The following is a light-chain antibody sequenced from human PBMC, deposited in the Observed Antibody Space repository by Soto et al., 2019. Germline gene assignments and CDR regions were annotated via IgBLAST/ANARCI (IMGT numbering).Light chain of an antibody. CDR2: AAS. V-gene: IGKV1-39*01. CDR1: QSISSY. CDR3: QQSYSTPLT. J-gene: IGKJ4*01. Sequence: DIQMTQSPSSLSASVGDRVTITCRASQSISSYLNWYQQNPGKAPKLLIYAASSLQSGVTSRFSGSGSGSDFTLTISSLQPEDFATYYCQQSYSTPLTVGGGTKVEIK.